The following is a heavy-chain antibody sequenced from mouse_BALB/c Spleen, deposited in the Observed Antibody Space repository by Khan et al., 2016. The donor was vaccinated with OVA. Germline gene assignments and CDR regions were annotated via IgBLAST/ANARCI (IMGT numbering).Heavy chain of an antibody. CDR3: ARGNWQSYYFDY. J-gene: IGHJ2*01. V-gene: IGHV1S136*01. CDR2: INPYNVVT. D-gene: IGHD4-1*01. Sequence: VQLKQSGPELVKPGASVKMSCKASGYTFTNYVRPGVKQNPGQGLEWIGYINPYNVVTRYNEKFKGKATLASDKSSITAYMDLSSLTSEDSAVYYCARGNWQSYYFDYWGQGTTLTLSS. CDR1: GYTFTNYV.